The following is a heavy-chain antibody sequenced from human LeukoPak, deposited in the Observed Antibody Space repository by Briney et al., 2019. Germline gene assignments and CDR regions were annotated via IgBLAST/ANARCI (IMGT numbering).Heavy chain of an antibody. D-gene: IGHD5-24*01. CDR3: ARMEGSMATISTRGDY. CDR1: GYSFTSYW. J-gene: IGHJ4*02. CDR2: IYPGDSDT. Sequence: GESLKISCKGSGYSFTSYWIGWVRQMPGKGLEWMGIIYPGDSDTRYSPSFQGQVTISADKSISTAYLQWSSLKASDTAMYYCARMEGSMATISTRGDYWGQGTLVTVSS. V-gene: IGHV5-51*01.